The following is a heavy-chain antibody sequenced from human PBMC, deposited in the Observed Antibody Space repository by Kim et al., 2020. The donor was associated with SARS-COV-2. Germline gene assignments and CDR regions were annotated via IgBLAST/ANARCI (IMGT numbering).Heavy chain of an antibody. CDR2: IRSKPNSYAT. D-gene: IGHD1-1*01. Sequence: GGSLRLSCAASGFTFSGSAMHWVRQASGKGLEWVGRIRSKPNSYATAYAAPVKVRFTISRDDSKNTAYLQMNNLKTEDTAVYYCTRVTRTTLAFWDAFDIWGKGTMVTVSS. V-gene: IGHV3-73*01. CDR1: GFTFSGSA. CDR3: TRVTRTTLAFWDAFDI. J-gene: IGHJ3*02.